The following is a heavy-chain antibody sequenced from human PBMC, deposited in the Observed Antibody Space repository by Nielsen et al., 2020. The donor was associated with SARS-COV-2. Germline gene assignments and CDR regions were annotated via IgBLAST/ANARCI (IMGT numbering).Heavy chain of an antibody. CDR2: IDWDDDK. CDR3: ARTVLRFLERDAFDI. Sequence: SGPTLVKPTQTLTLTCSFSGFSLSTSGACVGWIRQPPGKALEWLALIDWDDDKYYSTSLKTRLTISKDTSKNQVVLTMTNMDPVDTATYYCARTVLRFLERDAFDIWGQGTMVTVSS. D-gene: IGHD3-3*01. V-gene: IGHV2-70*01. CDR1: GFSLSTSGAC. J-gene: IGHJ3*02.